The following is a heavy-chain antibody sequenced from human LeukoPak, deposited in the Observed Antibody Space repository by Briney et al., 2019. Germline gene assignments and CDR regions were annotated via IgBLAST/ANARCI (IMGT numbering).Heavy chain of an antibody. CDR1: GFTFSSYA. J-gene: IGHJ4*02. V-gene: IGHV3-23*01. CDR3: AKKLSAFYYFDY. D-gene: IGHD5-18*01. Sequence: GGSLRLSCAASGFTFSSYAMSWVRQAPGKGLEWVSAISGSGGSTYYADSVKGRFTISRDNSKHTLYLQMNSLRAEDTAVYYCAKKLSAFYYFDYWGQGTLVTVSS. CDR2: ISGSGGST.